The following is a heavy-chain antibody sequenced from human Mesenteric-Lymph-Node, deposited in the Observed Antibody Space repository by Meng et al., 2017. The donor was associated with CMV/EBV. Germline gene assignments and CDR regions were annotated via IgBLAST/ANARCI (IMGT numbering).Heavy chain of an antibody. V-gene: IGHV3-23*01. J-gene: IGHJ5*02. D-gene: IGHD1-1*01. Sequence: GESLKISCAASGFTFSSYGMSWVRQAPGKGLEWVSGISDTGSTSYYPDSVKGRFTMSRDNSRNTLYLQMNSLSAEDTALYYCAKGKGTSILDWFDPWGQGTLVTVSS. CDR1: GFTFSSYG. CDR2: ISDTGSTS. CDR3: AKGKGTSILDWFDP.